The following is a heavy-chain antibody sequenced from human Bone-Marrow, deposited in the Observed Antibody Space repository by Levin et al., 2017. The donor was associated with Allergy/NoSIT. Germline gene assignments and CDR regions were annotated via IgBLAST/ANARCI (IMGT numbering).Heavy chain of an antibody. CDR3: ARDWGLQGSVDG. Sequence: SETLSLTCSVSGGSISGSSYYWTWIRQSPGTGLEWIGAVHYSGTSYHNPSLESRVTLSVDTSQNQFSLTLTSLTAADTATYYCARDWGLQGSVDGWGQGTLITVSS. J-gene: IGHJ4*02. CDR2: VHYSGTS. D-gene: IGHD4-11*01. CDR1: GGSISGSSYY. V-gene: IGHV4-39*07.